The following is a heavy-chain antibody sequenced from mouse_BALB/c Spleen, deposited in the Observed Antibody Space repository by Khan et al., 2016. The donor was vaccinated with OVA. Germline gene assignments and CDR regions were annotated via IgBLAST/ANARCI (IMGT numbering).Heavy chain of an antibody. Sequence: QVQLKQSGAELVRPGASVKLSCKTSGYIFTSYWIHWVKQRPGQGLEWIVRIYPGTDNTYYNEKLKDKATLTADKSSSTAYMQLSSLKSEDSAVYFGAREEALYYFDYWGQGTTLTVSS. V-gene: IGHV1-76*01. D-gene: IGHD3-2*02. CDR1: GYIFTSYW. J-gene: IGHJ2*01. CDR2: IYPGTDNT. CDR3: AREEALYYFDY.